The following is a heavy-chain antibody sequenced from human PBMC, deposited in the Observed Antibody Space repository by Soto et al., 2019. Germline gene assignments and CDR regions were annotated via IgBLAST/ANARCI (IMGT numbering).Heavy chain of an antibody. CDR1: GGSISSLY. CDR2: IFYSGST. CDR3: ARVREYSGSGNAFDI. D-gene: IGHD5-12*01. V-gene: IGHV4-59*01. J-gene: IGHJ3*02. Sequence: QVQLQESGPGLVKPSETLSLTCTVSGGSISSLYWNWIRQPPGKGLEWIGSIFYSGSTTYNPSLKSRVTISVDTSTTQFSLKLTSVTAADTAAYYCARVREYSGSGNAFDIWGQGTMVTVSS.